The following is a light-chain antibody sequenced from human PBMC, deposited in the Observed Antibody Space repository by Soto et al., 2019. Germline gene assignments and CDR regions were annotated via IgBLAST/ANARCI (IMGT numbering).Light chain of an antibody. CDR1: QGVSSY. V-gene: IGKV3-11*01. CDR3: QQRSNWPWT. CDR2: DAS. J-gene: IGKJ1*01. Sequence: EIVLTQSPATLSLSPGERATLSCRASQGVSSYLAWYQQKPGQAPRLLIYDASNRATGIPARFSGSGSGTDFTLTISSLEREDFAVYYCQQRSNWPWTFGQGTKVDIK.